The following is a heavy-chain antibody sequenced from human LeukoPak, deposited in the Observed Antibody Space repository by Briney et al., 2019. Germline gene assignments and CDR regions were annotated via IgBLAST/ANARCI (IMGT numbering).Heavy chain of an antibody. Sequence: PSETLSLTCTVSGGSISSSSYYWGWIRQPPGKGLEWIGSIYYSGSTYYNPSLKSRVTISVDTSKNQFSLKLSSVTAADTAVYYCARHARGGYSAEYFQHWGQGTLVTVSS. CDR1: GGSISSSSYY. J-gene: IGHJ1*01. CDR3: ARHARGGYSAEYFQH. D-gene: IGHD2-21*01. V-gene: IGHV4-39*01. CDR2: IYYSGST.